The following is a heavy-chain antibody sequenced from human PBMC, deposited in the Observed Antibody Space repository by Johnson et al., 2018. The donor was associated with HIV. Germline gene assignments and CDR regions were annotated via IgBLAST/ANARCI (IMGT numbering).Heavy chain of an antibody. V-gene: IGHV3-30-3*01. CDR3: AREDQNWNYDHAFDI. J-gene: IGHJ3*02. CDR2: ISYDGSNK. D-gene: IGHD1-7*01. CDR1: GFTFSSYT. Sequence: QVQLVESGGGVVQPGRSLRLSCAASGFTFSSYTMHWVRQAPGKGLEWVAVISYDGSNKYYGDSVKGRFTISRDNSKNTLFLQMSSLRAEDTAVYYCAREDQNWNYDHAFDIWGQGTMVTVSS.